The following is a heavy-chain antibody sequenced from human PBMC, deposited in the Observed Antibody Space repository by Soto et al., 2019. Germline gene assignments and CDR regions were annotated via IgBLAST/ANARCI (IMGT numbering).Heavy chain of an antibody. D-gene: IGHD6-19*01. Sequence: GGSLRLSCAASGFTVSNNYMTWVRQAPGKGLEWVSLIYSGGTTYYADSVKGRFTISRDHSRNTLYLQMNSLRGEDTAMYYCARGGYSSGWYIDYWGQGTLVTVSS. CDR3: ARGGYSSGWYIDY. J-gene: IGHJ4*02. CDR1: GFTVSNNY. CDR2: IYSGGTT. V-gene: IGHV3-53*01.